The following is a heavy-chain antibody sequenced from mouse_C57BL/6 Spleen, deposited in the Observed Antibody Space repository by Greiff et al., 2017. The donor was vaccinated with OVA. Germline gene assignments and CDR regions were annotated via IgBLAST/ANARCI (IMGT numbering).Heavy chain of an antibody. V-gene: IGHV5-6*01. CDR3: ARHKGYDAMDY. CDR1: GFTFSSYG. Sequence: EVQGVESGGDLVKPGGSLKLSCAASGFTFSSYGMSWVRQTPDKRLEWVATISSGGSYTYYPASVKGRFTISRDNAKNTLYLQMSSLKSEDTAMYYCARHKGYDAMDYWGQGTSVTVSS. J-gene: IGHJ4*01. CDR2: ISSGGSYT.